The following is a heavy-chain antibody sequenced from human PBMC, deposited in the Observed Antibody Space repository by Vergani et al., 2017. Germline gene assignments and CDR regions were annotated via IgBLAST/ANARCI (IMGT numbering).Heavy chain of an antibody. CDR2: ISGSGGST. CDR1: GFTFSGYA. J-gene: IGHJ6*03. CDR3: AKGHCSGGSCYPWYYYYMDV. Sequence: EVQLFESGRGLLQPGGSLRLSCAASGFTFSGYAVSWVRQAPGKGLDGVSAISGSGGSTSYADSVKGRFPISRDNSKNTLYLQMNRLRAEDTAVYYCAKGHCSGGSCYPWYYYYMDVWGKGTTVTVSS. V-gene: IGHV3-23*01. D-gene: IGHD2-15*01.